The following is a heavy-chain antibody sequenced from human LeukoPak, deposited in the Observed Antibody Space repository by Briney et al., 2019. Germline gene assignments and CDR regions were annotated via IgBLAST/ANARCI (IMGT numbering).Heavy chain of an antibody. CDR1: GLAVSNNY. CDR2: IYSGGIP. J-gene: IGHJ4*02. Sequence: GGSLRLSCAASGLAVSNNYMTWIRQAPGRGLEWVSIIYSGGIPYYADSVKGRFTISRDNSKNTLYLQMNSLRAEDTAVYYCARVSGGYSSGWFDYWGQGTLVTVSS. D-gene: IGHD6-19*01. CDR3: ARVSGGYSSGWFDY. V-gene: IGHV3-53*01.